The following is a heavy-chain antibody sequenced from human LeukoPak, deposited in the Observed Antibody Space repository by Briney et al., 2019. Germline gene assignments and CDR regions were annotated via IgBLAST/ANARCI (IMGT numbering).Heavy chain of an antibody. D-gene: IGHD3-16*02. Sequence: GGSLRLSCAASGFTFSGSAMHWVRQASGKGLEWVGRIRSKANSYATAYAASVKGRFTISRDDSKNTAYLQMNSLKTEDTAVYYCTSALTSYRYYWGQGTLVTVSS. J-gene: IGHJ4*02. CDR2: IRSKANSYAT. CDR1: GFTFSGSA. CDR3: TSALTSYRYY. V-gene: IGHV3-73*01.